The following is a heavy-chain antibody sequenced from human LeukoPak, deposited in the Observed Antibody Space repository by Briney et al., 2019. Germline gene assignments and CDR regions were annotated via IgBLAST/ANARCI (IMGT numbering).Heavy chain of an antibody. V-gene: IGHV4-34*01. CDR3: ARGGLANYFDY. J-gene: IGHJ4*02. CDR2: INHSGTT. D-gene: IGHD3/OR15-3a*01. Sequence: PSETLSLTCVVCGGSFSGYYWSWIRQPPGKGREGMGEINHSGTTNYNPSLKSRGTISVDKSKNQFSLKLTSVTAADTAVYYCARGGLANYFDYWGQGTLVPVSS. CDR1: GGSFSGYY.